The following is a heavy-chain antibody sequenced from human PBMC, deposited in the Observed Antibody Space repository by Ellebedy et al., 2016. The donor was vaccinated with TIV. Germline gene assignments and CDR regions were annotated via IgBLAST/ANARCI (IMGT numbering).Heavy chain of an antibody. J-gene: IGHJ6*02. D-gene: IGHD3-10*01. CDR3: ARIWFGDLLSPEGDV. V-gene: IGHV4-61*08. Sequence: SETLSLTXSVSDGSVSNRGYYWAWIRQTPGKALEWIGHIHYTGNTDYNPSLKSRVTISVDTSKNQFSLNLNSVTAADTALYYCARIWFGDLLSPEGDVWGQGTTVTVSS. CDR1: DGSVSNRGYY. CDR2: IHYTGNT.